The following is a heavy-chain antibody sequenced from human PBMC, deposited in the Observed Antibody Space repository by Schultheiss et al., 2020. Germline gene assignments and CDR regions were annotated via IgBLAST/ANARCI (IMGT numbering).Heavy chain of an antibody. J-gene: IGHJ4*02. V-gene: IGHV3-23*01. D-gene: IGHD3-9*01. Sequence: GGSLRLSCAASGFTFSSYDMHWVRQATGKGLEWVSAISGSGGSTYYADSVKGRFTISRDNSKNTLYLQMNSLRAEDTAVYYCAKDQDFDWSFDYWGQGTLVTVSS. CDR3: AKDQDFDWSFDY. CDR2: ISGSGGST. CDR1: GFTFSSYD.